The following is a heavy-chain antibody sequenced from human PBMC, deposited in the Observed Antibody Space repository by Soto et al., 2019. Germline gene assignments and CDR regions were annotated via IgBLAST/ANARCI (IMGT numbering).Heavy chain of an antibody. J-gene: IGHJ4*02. D-gene: IGHD3-3*01. Sequence: GGSLRLSCAASGFTFSSYAMSWVRQAPGKGLEWVSAISGSGGSTYYADSVKGRFTISRDNSKNTLYLQMNSLRAEDTAVYYCAKWGFTIFGVVIDGLGNDNYFDYWGQGTLVTVSS. CDR2: ISGSGGST. CDR1: GFTFSSYA. V-gene: IGHV3-23*01. CDR3: AKWGFTIFGVVIDGLGNDNYFDY.